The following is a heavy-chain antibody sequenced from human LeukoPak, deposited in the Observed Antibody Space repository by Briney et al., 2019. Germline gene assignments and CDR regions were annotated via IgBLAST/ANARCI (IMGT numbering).Heavy chain of an antibody. V-gene: IGHV3-23*01. CDR2: IGGSGGST. D-gene: IGHD6-6*01. CDR3: AKGMYSSSSHFDY. Sequence: GGSLRLSCAASGFTFSSYVMSWVRQAPGRGLEWVSAIGGSGGSTYYADSVKRRFTISRDNSKNTLYLQMNSLRAEDTAVYYCAKGMYSSSSHFDYWGQATLVTVSS. J-gene: IGHJ4*02. CDR1: GFTFSSYV.